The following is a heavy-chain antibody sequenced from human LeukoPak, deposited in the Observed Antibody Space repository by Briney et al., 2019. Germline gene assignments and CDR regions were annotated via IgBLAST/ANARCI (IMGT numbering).Heavy chain of an antibody. D-gene: IGHD6-19*01. CDR1: GGSISSYY. V-gene: IGHV4-4*09. CDR2: IYTSGST. Sequence: RSSETLSLTCTVSGGSISSYYWSWIRQPPGKGLEWIGYIYTSGSTNYNPSLKSRVTISVDTSKNQVSLKLSSVTAADTAVYFCARLASSGWLRDYYYMDVWGKGTTVTVSS. J-gene: IGHJ6*03. CDR3: ARLASSGWLRDYYYMDV.